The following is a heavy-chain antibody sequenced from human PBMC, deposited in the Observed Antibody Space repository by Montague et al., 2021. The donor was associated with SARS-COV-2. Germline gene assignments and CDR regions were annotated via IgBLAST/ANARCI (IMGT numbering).Heavy chain of an antibody. CDR1: AGSLSSRSNY. V-gene: IGHV4-39*07. CDR3: ARDEYNRYWYKY. J-gene: IGHJ4*02. Sequence: SETLSLTCTVSAGSLSSRSNYWGWIRQPPGMGLQWIGSVDSAGSTYYSPSLKSRVTISLDTSKNQFSLKLSSVTAADTAVYYCARDEYNRYWYKYWSQGALVTVSS. CDR2: VDSAGST. D-gene: IGHD2-8*02.